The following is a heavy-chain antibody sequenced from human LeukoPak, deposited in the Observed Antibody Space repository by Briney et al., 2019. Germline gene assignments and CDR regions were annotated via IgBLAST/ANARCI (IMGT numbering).Heavy chain of an antibody. CDR3: AYSNSLMPDTYNI. CDR1: GASVSSNSAT. J-gene: IGHJ3*02. V-gene: IGHV6-1*01. Sequence: SQTLSLTCAISGASVSSNSATWDWIRQSPSGGLEWLGRTYHRSRWYHDYAVSVKSRITINAETSKNQFSLQLTSVIAEDTAVYFCAYSNSLMPDTYNIWGQGTMVIVSS. CDR2: TYHRSRWYH. D-gene: IGHD6-13*01.